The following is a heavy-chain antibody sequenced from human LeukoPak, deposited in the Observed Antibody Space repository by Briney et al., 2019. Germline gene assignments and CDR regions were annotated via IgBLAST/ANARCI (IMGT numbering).Heavy chain of an antibody. CDR3: ARDSPDSSGHLGSYYYYYMDV. V-gene: IGHV1-69*13. D-gene: IGHD3-22*01. Sequence: ASVKVSCKASGGTFSSYAISWVRQAPGQGLEWMGGIIPIFGTANYAQKFQGRVTITADESTSTAYVELSSLRSEDTAVYYCARDSPDSSGHLGSYYYYYMDVWGKGTTVTVSS. CDR2: IIPIFGTA. J-gene: IGHJ6*03. CDR1: GGTFSSYA.